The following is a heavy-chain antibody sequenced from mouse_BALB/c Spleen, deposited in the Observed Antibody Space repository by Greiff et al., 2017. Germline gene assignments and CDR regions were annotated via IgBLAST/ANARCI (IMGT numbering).Heavy chain of an antibody. CDR1: GFTFSSYT. D-gene: IGHD4-1*01. J-gene: IGHJ3*01. Sequence: EVMLVESGGGLVKPGGSLKLSCAASGFTFSSYTMSWVRQTPEKRLEWVATISSGGSYTYYPDSVKGRFTISRDNAKNTLYLQMSSLKSEDTAMYYCTRDPNWDFAYWGQGTLVTVSA. CDR3: TRDPNWDFAY. V-gene: IGHV5-6-4*01. CDR2: ISSGGSYT.